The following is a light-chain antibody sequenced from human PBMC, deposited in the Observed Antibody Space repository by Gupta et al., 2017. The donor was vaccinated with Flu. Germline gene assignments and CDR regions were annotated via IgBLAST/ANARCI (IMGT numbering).Light chain of an antibody. J-gene: IGLJ3*02. Sequence: SVVTPPPSASRPPGQRVISSCSGSRSNIGTHTLNWYQQRPRAAPRLLIYANDRRPSGVPDRFSGSKSGTAAPLAISGLQAEDEADYYCAVGDDRRNGWVFGGGTKLTVL. CDR2: AND. CDR1: RSNIGTHT. CDR3: AVGDDRRNGWV. V-gene: IGLV1-44*01.